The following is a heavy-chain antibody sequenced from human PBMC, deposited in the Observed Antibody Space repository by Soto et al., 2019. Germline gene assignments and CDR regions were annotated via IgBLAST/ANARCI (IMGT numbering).Heavy chain of an antibody. Sequence: ASETLSLTCTVSGGSINSYFWSWIWQSPGKGLEWIGHIYYSGSTSYSPSLKSRVSISVDTSKNQFSLEVHSVTAADTAVYYCARAGTNMVQFDYWGQGTLVTVSS. J-gene: IGHJ4*02. V-gene: IGHV4-59*01. CDR2: IYYSGST. CDR3: ARAGTNMVQFDY. D-gene: IGHD3-10*01. CDR1: GGSINSYF.